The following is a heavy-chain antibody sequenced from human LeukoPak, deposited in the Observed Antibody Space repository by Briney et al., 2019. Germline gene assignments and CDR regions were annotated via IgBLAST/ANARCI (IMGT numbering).Heavy chain of an antibody. CDR3: AKSGGTSSSGLGY. J-gene: IGHJ4*02. CDR2: ISYGGSNK. CDR1: GFTFSSYG. D-gene: IGHD6-13*01. Sequence: PGGSLRLSCAASGFTFSSYGMHWVRQAPGKGLEWAAVISYGGSNKYYADSVKGRFTISRDNSKNTLYLQMNSLRGEDTAVYYCAKSGGTSSSGLGYWGQGTLVTVSS. V-gene: IGHV3-30*18.